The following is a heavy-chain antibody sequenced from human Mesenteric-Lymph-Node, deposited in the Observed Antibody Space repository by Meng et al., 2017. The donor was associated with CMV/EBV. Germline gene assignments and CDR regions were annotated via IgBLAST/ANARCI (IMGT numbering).Heavy chain of an antibody. Sequence: ASVKVSCKASGYTFTSYGISWVRQAPGQGLEWMGWISAYNGNTNYAQKLQGRVTMTTDTSTSTAYMELRSLRSDDTAVYYCARDPVGSGGWFYFDYWGQGTLVTVSS. J-gene: IGHJ4*02. V-gene: IGHV1-18*01. D-gene: IGHD6-19*01. CDR3: ARDPVGSGGWFYFDY. CDR1: GYTFTSYG. CDR2: ISAYNGNT.